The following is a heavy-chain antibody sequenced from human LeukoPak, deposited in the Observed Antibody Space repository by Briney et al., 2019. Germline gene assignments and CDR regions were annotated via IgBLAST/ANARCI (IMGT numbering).Heavy chain of an antibody. CDR3: ARARLSIVRGITNFYY. J-gene: IGHJ4*02. CDR2: INYSGST. D-gene: IGHD3-10*01. Sequence: PSETLSLTCTVSGGSISSSTYYWGWIRQPPGKGLEWIGSINYSGSTFYNPSLKSRVTISVDTSKNQFSLILSSVTAADTAVYFCARARLSIVRGITNFYYCGQGTVVTVSS. CDR1: GGSISSSTYY. V-gene: IGHV4-39*01.